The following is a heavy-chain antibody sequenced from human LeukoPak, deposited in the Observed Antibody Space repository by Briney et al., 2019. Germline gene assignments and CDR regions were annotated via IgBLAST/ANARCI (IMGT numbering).Heavy chain of an antibody. J-gene: IGHJ4*02. CDR2: ISGSGGST. CDR3: AKDRVVVPATLAY. CDR1: GFTFSSYA. V-gene: IGHV3-23*01. D-gene: IGHD2-2*01. Sequence: GGSLRLSCAASGFTFSSYAMSWVRQAPGKGLEWVSAISGSGGSTYYADSVKGRFTISRDNSKSTLYLQMNSLRAEDTAVYYCAKDRVVVPATLAYWGQGTLVTVSS.